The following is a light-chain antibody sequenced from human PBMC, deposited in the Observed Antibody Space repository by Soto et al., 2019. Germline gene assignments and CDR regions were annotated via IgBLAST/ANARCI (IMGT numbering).Light chain of an antibody. V-gene: IGKV3-15*01. CDR3: QQYKNWPPIT. J-gene: IGKJ5*01. CDR2: GAS. Sequence: EIMLSQSPGTLSLSPGERATLSCRASQSVSSNYLAWYQQRSGQAPRLLIYGASTRATGIPARFSGSASGTEFTLTISGLQSEDFAVYYCQQYKNWPPITFGQGTLLEIK. CDR1: QSVSSN.